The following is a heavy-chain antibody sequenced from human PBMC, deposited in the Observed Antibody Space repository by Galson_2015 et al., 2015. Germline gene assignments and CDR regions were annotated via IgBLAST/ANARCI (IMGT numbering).Heavy chain of an antibody. V-gene: IGHV3-30-3*01. CDR3: ARESSSFDY. J-gene: IGHJ4*02. Sequence: SLRLSCAASGFTFSSYAMHWVRRAPGKGLEWVAVISYDGSNKYYADPVKGRFTISRDNSKNTLYLQMNSLRAEDTAVYYCARESSSFDYWGQGTLVTASS. D-gene: IGHD6-6*01. CDR1: GFTFSSYA. CDR2: ISYDGSNK.